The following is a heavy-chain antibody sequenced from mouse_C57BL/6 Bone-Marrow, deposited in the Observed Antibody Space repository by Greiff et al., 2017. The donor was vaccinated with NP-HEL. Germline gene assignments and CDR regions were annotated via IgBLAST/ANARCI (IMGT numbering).Heavy chain of an antibody. CDR1: GYTFTSYW. Sequence: QVQLQQPGAELVKPGASVKLSCKASGYTFTSYWMHWVKQRPGQGLEWIGMIYPNSGSTNYNEKFKSKATLTVDKSSSTAYMQLSSLTSEDSAVYYCAKEDGYWIFYYAMDYWGQGTSVTVSS. V-gene: IGHV1-64*01. D-gene: IGHD2-3*01. CDR2: IYPNSGST. J-gene: IGHJ4*01. CDR3: AKEDGYWIFYYAMDY.